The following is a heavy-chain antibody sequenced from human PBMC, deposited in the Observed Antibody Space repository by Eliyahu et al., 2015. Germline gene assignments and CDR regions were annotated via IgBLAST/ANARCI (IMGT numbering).Heavy chain of an antibody. CDR1: GGSISXSSYY. V-gene: IGHV4-39*01. D-gene: IGHD3-10*01. CDR2: VYYSGST. J-gene: IGHJ4*02. CDR3: ARHGHGYYGSGLDY. Sequence: QLQLQESGPGLVKPSETLSLTCTVSGGSISXSSYYWGWIRQPPGKGLEWIGSVYYSGSTYYNPSLKSRVTISVDTSKNQFSLKLSSVTAADTAVYYCARHGHGYYGSGLDYWGQGTLVTVSS.